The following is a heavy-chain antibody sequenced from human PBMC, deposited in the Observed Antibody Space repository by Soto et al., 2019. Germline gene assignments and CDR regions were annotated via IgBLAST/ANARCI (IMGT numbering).Heavy chain of an antibody. J-gene: IGHJ6*02. V-gene: IGHV4-31*03. D-gene: IGHD2-2*02. CDR3: AREPVVVPAAILGGGYYGMDV. Sequence: TLSLSCPVSGVAISSGGYYWSWIRQHLGKGPEWIGYIYYSWITYYNPSLKSRVTISVDTSKNQFSLKLSSVTAADKAVYYCAREPVVVPAAILGGGYYGMDVWGQVTKVTVSS. CDR1: GVAISSGGYY. CDR2: IYYSWIT.